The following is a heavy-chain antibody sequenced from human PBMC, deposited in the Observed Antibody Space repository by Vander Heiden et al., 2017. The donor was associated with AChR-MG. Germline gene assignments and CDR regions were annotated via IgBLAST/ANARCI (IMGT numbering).Heavy chain of an antibody. CDR2: TDDSGGRT. CDR1: GFTFRSSS. J-gene: IGHJ4*02. Sequence: EVQLLESGGGLVQPGGSLRLSCAASGFTFRSSSMSWVRQAPGKGLEWVSGTDDSGGRTYYADSVKGRFTISRDNSKSTLYLQMNTLRAEDTAVYYCARRNYYFDYWGQGTLVTVSS. CDR3: ARRNYYFDY. V-gene: IGHV3-23*01.